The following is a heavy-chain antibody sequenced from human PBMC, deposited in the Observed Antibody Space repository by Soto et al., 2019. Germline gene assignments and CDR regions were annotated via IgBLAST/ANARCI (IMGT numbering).Heavy chain of an antibody. CDR2: ISASSTYI. J-gene: IGHJ4*02. CDR1: GFIFSSYT. D-gene: IGHD5-12*01. V-gene: IGHV3-21*01. CDR3: AGGWLRDPWMY. Sequence: EVQLVESGGGLVKPGGSLRLSCAASGFIFSSYTMNWVRQAPGKGLEWVSSISASSTYIYYADSLKGRFTISRDNAHNSLYLQVNSLRAEDTAVYDCAGGWLRDPWMYWGQGTLVTVSS.